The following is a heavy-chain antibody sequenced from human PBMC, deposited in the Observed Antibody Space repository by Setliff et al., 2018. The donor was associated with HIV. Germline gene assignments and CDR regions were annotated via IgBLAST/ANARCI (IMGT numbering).Heavy chain of an antibody. CDR2: IYYSGST. CDR1: GGSISSGGYY. Sequence: LSLTCTVSGGSISSGGYYWSWIRQHPGKGLEWIGYIYYSGSTYYNPSLKSRVTISIDTSKNQFSLKLGSVTAADTAVYYCARGLVVVTDSDYDTNYYYYYYMDVWGKGTTVTVSS. D-gene: IGHD5-12*01. V-gene: IGHV4-31*03. J-gene: IGHJ6*03. CDR3: ARGLVVVTDSDYDTNYYYYYYMDV.